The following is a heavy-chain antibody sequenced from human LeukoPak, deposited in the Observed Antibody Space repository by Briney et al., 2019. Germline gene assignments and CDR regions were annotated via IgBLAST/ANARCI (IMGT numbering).Heavy chain of an antibody. V-gene: IGHV3-15*01. J-gene: IGHJ6*02. CDR1: GFTFSNAW. CDR2: IKSKTDGGTT. D-gene: IGHD3-22*01. CDR3: TTDRPAYYYDSSGYPPDVGMDV. Sequence: GGSLRLSCAASGFTFSNAWMSWVRQAPGKGLEWVGRIKSKTDGGTTDYAAPVKGRFTISRDDSKNTLYLQMNSLKTEDTAVYYCTTDRPAYYYDSSGYPPDVGMDVWGQGTTVTVSS.